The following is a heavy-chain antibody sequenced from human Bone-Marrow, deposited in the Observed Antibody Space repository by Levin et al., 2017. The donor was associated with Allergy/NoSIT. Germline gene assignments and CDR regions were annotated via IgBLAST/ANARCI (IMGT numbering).Heavy chain of an antibody. V-gene: IGHV3-30*12. J-gene: IGHJ4*02. CDR2: ISSEGRNK. D-gene: IGHD1-7*01. Sequence: LSLTCAASRFTFSSFAMHWVRQAPGKGLEWVAGISSEGRNKYFSDLVKGRLTISRDNSKNIMFLQLNSLRVEDTAMYFCAREIGWELQGYLDYWGQGIQVTVSS. CDR3: AREIGWELQGYLDY. CDR1: RFTFSSFA.